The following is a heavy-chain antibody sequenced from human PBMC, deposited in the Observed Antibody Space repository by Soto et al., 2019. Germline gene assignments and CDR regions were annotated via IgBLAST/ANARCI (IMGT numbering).Heavy chain of an antibody. J-gene: IGHJ5*02. V-gene: IGHV1-3*01. CDR1: GYTFTSYA. Sequence: ASVKVSCKASGYTFTSYAMHWVRQAPGQRLEWMGWINAGNGNTKYSQKFQGRVTITRDTSASTAYMELSSLRSEDTAVYYCARDHSSGWYSWFDPWGQGTLVTV. CDR2: INAGNGNT. D-gene: IGHD6-19*01. CDR3: ARDHSSGWYSWFDP.